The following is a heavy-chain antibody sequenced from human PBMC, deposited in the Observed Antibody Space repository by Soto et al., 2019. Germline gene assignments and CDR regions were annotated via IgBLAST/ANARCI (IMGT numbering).Heavy chain of an antibody. CDR1: GGSISRCD. V-gene: IGHV4-59*08. CDR2: IYYSGST. D-gene: IGHD5-12*01. J-gene: IGHJ4*02. Sequence: SETRCLPWSGSGGSISRCDWSGCRQPPGKGLEWIGYIYYSGSTNYNPSLKSRVTISVDTSKNQFSLKLSSVTAADTAVYYCARHKLVAPISYWGQGPLVIVSS. CDR3: ARHKLVAPISY.